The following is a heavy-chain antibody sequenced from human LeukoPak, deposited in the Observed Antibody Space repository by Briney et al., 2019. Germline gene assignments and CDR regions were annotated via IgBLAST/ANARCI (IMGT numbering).Heavy chain of an antibody. CDR3: ARDSKKYSSSPYYYYGMDV. CDR1: GFTFSDYY. J-gene: IGHJ6*02. CDR2: ISSSSSYT. Sequence: GWSLRRSCAASGFTFSDYYMSWIRQAPGKGLEWVSYISSSSSYTNYADSVKGRFTISRDNAKNSLYLQMNSLRAEDTAVYYCARDSKKYSSSPYYYYGMDVWGQGTTVTVSS. V-gene: IGHV3-11*06. D-gene: IGHD6-6*01.